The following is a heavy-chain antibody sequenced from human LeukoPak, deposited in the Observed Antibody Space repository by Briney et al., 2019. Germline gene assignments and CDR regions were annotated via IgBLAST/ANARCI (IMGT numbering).Heavy chain of an antibody. V-gene: IGHV3-7*01. Sequence: GGSLRLSCAASGFTFSRYWMSWVRQAPGKGLEWVANINQDGSEKYYVDSVKGRFTISRDNAKNSLYLQMNSLRAEDTAVYYCARRGDGYGGMTARYFQHWGQGTLVTVSS. CDR3: ARRGDGYGGMTARYFQH. D-gene: IGHD4-23*01. CDR2: INQDGSEK. CDR1: GFTFSRYW. J-gene: IGHJ1*01.